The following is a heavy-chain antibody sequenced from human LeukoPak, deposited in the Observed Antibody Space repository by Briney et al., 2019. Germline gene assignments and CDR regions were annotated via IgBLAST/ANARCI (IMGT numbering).Heavy chain of an antibody. CDR2: IYHSGSA. CDR3: ARDLGYSSGWGYFDY. V-gene: IGHV4-30-2*01. D-gene: IGHD6-19*01. CDR1: GGSISSGGYS. Sequence: KASETLSLTCTVSGGSISSGGYSWSWIRQPPGKGLEWIGYIYHSGSAYYNPSLKSRVTISVDRSKNQFSLKLSSVTAADTAVYYCARDLGYSSGWGYFDYWGQGTLVTVSS. J-gene: IGHJ4*02.